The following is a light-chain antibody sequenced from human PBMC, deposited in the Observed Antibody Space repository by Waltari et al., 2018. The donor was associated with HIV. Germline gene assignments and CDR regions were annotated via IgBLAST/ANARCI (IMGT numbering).Light chain of an antibody. V-gene: IGKV1-33*01. J-gene: IGKJ2*03. Sequence: DIQMTQSPSYLSASVGDRVTITCQASQDITNYLNWYQHKPGKAPKLLIYDASILEIGVASRFSGSGSGTEFTLTISSLQPEDIGTYYCQQYDILYSFGQGTKVELK. CDR1: QDITNY. CDR2: DAS. CDR3: QQYDILYS.